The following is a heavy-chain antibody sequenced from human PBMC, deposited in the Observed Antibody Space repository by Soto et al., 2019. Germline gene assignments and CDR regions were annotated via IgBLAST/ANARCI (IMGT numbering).Heavy chain of an antibody. J-gene: IGHJ4*02. CDR3: ARQMTYSSSWYDY. D-gene: IGHD6-13*01. V-gene: IGHV4-4*07. CDR1: AGAISNYY. CDR2: IYSSGRT. Sequence: SETLSLTCTLGAGAISNYYCTFIRQHAGKGLEWIGRIYSSGRTNYNSSLKSRVTMSVDTSKNKFSLKLNSLTAADPVVYYCARQMTYSSSWYDYWGQGTLVTVSS.